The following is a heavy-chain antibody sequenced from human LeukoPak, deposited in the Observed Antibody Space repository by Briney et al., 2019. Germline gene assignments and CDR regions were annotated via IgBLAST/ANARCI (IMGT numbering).Heavy chain of an antibody. Sequence: GSLRLSCAASGFTFSSYSMNWVRQAPGKGLEWVSYISSSSTIYYADSVKGRFTISRDNAKNSLYLQMNSLRAEDTAVYYCASQGCSGGSCSIDYWGQGTLVTVSS. CDR1: GFTFSSYS. D-gene: IGHD2-15*01. V-gene: IGHV3-48*04. CDR2: ISSSSTI. J-gene: IGHJ4*02. CDR3: ASQGCSGGSCSIDY.